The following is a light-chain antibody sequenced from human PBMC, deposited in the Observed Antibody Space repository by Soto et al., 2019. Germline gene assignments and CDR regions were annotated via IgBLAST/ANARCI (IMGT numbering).Light chain of an antibody. J-gene: IGKJ1*01. Sequence: EIVLTQSPDTLSLSPGERATLSCRASQNVTSSYLAWYQQKPGQAPRLLIYGASSRATGIPDRFSGSGSGTDFTLTINGLEPEDSAVYYCQRITFGQGTKVDIK. CDR1: QNVTSSY. CDR2: GAS. CDR3: QRIT. V-gene: IGKV3-20*01.